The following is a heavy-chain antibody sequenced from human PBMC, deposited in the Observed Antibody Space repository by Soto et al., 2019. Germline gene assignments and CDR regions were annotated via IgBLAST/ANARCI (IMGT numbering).Heavy chain of an antibody. CDR3: ARSPVYDILTGYPLLFDY. CDR2: IYYSGST. V-gene: IGHV4-31*03. D-gene: IGHD3-9*01. J-gene: IGHJ4*02. CDR1: GGSISSGGYY. Sequence: QVQLQESGPGLVKPSQTLSLTCTVSGGSISSGGYYWSWIRQHPGKGLEWIGYIYYSGSTYYNPSLKSRVTISVDTSKNQFSLKLSSVTAADTAVYYCARSPVYDILTGYPLLFDYWGQGTLVTVSS.